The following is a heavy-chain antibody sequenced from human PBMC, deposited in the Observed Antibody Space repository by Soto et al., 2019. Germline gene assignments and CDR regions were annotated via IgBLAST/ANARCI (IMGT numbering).Heavy chain of an antibody. V-gene: IGHV2-5*02. CDR2: IYWDDDK. D-gene: IGHD6-13*01. Sequence: SGPTLVNPAQTLTLTCTLSGFSVSSTGVGVGWIRQPPGKALEWLAVIYWDDDKRYRPSLKSRLTIPKDIFKNQVVLTMTNMDPVDTGTYYCAHRQAPLAEDAFDIWGRGTMVTVSS. J-gene: IGHJ3*02. CDR1: GFSVSSTGVG. CDR3: AHRQAPLAEDAFDI.